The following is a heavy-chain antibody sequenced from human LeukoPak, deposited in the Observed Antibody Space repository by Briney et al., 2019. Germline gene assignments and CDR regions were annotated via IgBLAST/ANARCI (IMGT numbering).Heavy chain of an antibody. J-gene: IGHJ4*02. CDR1: GFTFSSYD. V-gene: IGHV3-23*01. Sequence: GGSLRLSCAASGFTFSSYDMSWVRQAPGKGLEWVSAISTGGGYTYYADSVKGRFTISRDNSMNTLFLQMSSLRAEDTAVYYCAKKFSSGWNFDYWGQGTLVTVSS. D-gene: IGHD6-19*01. CDR3: AKKFSSGWNFDY. CDR2: ISTGGGYT.